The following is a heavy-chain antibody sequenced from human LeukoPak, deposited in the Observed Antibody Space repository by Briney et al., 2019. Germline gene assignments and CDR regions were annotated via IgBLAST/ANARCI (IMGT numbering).Heavy chain of an antibody. CDR1: GGSISSSAYH. Sequence: SETLSLTCTVSGGSISSSAYHWGWIRQPPGKGLEWVGSIHSSGSTYYNLSLKSRVTISVDTSKNQFSLRLRSVTAADTAVYYCAREETEGDSSGYAYYWGQGTLVTVSS. CDR3: AREETEGDSSGYAYY. D-gene: IGHD3-22*01. V-gene: IGHV4-39*02. J-gene: IGHJ4*02. CDR2: IHSSGST.